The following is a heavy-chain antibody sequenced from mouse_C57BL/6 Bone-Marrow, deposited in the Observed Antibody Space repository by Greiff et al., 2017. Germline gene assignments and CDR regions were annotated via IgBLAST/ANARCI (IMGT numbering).Heavy chain of an antibody. J-gene: IGHJ4*01. CDR1: GYTFTSYW. CDR2: IDPSDSYT. V-gene: IGHV1-50*01. CDR3: ARSYYDAMDY. Sequence: QVQLQQPGAELVKPGASVKLSCKASGYTFTSYWMQWVNQRPGQGLEWIGEIDPSDSYTNYNQKFKGKATLTVDTSSSTAYMQLSSLTSEDSAVYYCARSYYDAMDYWGQGTSVTVSS.